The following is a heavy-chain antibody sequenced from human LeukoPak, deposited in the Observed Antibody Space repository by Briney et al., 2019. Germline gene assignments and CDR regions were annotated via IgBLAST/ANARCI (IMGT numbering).Heavy chain of an antibody. J-gene: IGHJ4*02. V-gene: IGHV3-48*01. CDR1: GFTFSSYS. CDR2: ISSSSSTI. CDR3: ARDTPSYCSGGSCYG. Sequence: GGSLRLSCAASGFTFSSYSMNWVRQAPGKGLKWVSYISSSSSTIYYADSVKGRFTISRDNAKNSLYLQMNSLRAEDTAVYYCARDTPSYCSGGSCYGWGQGTLVTVSS. D-gene: IGHD2-15*01.